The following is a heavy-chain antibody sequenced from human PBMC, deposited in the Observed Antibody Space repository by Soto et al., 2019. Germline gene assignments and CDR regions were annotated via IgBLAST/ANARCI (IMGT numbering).Heavy chain of an antibody. D-gene: IGHD3-22*01. CDR3: LRVVEGGTRHTDSDS. CDR2: VYYSGGA. CDR1: GGSIDNSDSF. Sequence: SETLSLTCDVSGGSIDNSDSFWGWVRQPPGKGLEFIGCVYYSGGAYYSPSLKSRVTLSVDTSKNQLSLRVNSVTAADTAVYYCLRVVEGGTRHTDSDSWGQGILVTVSS. J-gene: IGHJ4*02. V-gene: IGHV4-39*01.